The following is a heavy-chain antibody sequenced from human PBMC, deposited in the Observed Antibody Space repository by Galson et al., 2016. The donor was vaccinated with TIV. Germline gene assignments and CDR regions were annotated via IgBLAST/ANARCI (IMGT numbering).Heavy chain of an antibody. Sequence: SVKVSCKASGGTFFSSYAISWVRQAPGQGLEWMGRIIPIFRTANYAQKFQGRATITADESTSTAYMELRSLRSEDTAVYHCARDRGPGTYCGGDCYPDYWGQGTLVSVSS. CDR2: IIPIFRTA. J-gene: IGHJ4*02. D-gene: IGHD2-21*02. V-gene: IGHV1-69*13. CDR3: ARDRGPGTYCGGDCYPDY. CDR1: GGTFFSSYA.